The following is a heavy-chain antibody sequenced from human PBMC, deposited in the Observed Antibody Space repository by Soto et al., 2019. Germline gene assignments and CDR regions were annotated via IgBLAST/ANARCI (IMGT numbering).Heavy chain of an antibody. J-gene: IGHJ6*02. Sequence: PGESLKISCKGSGYSFTSYWIGWVRQMPGKGLEWMGIIYPGDSDTRYSPSFQGQVTISADKSISTAYLQWSSLKASDTAMYYCARQAVPAAIVVHTIGSYGMDVWGQGTTVTVSS. CDR3: ARQAVPAAIVVHTIGSYGMDV. V-gene: IGHV5-51*01. D-gene: IGHD2-2*01. CDR2: IYPGDSDT. CDR1: GYSFTSYW.